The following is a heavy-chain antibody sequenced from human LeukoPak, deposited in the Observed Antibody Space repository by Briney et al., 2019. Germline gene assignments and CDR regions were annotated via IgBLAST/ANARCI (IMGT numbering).Heavy chain of an antibody. CDR3: ARRPLGYSYGYSFDY. J-gene: IGHJ4*02. Sequence: PSQTLSLTCGVSGGSISSGGYSWSWIRQPPGKGLEWIGYIYSSGSTYYNLSLKSRVTISVDTSKNQFSLKLISVTAADTAVYYCARRPLGYSYGYSFDYWGQGTLVTVSS. CDR2: IYSSGST. D-gene: IGHD5-18*01. V-gene: IGHV4-30-4*07. CDR1: GGSISSGGYS.